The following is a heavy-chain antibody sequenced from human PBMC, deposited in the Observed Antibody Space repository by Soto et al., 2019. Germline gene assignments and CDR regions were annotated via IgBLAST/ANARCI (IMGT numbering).Heavy chain of an antibody. CDR2: ISASGVST. Sequence: HPGGSLRLSCAASGFTFSSSAMSWVRQAPGKGLEWVSSISASGVSTYYADSVKGRFTISRDNSKNTLYLQVDSLRAEDTAVYYCAKSSSSWYYFDYWGQGTLVTVSS. J-gene: IGHJ4*02. CDR1: GFTFSSSA. V-gene: IGHV3-23*01. CDR3: AKSSSSWYYFDY. D-gene: IGHD6-13*01.